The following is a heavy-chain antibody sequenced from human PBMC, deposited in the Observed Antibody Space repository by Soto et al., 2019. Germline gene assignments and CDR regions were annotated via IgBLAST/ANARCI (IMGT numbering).Heavy chain of an antibody. CDR2: VYYSGST. Sequence: PSETLSLTCTVSGGSTNSRSDYWGWIRQPPGNGLEWIGSVYYSGSTHDNPSLQSRVTISVDTSRNQFSLNLISVTAADTAVYFCARQPRGPGYGERGLYFDYWGQGTLVTAPQ. CDR1: GGSTNSRSDY. V-gene: IGHV4-39*01. CDR3: ARQPRGPGYGERGLYFDY. J-gene: IGHJ4*02. D-gene: IGHD3-16*01.